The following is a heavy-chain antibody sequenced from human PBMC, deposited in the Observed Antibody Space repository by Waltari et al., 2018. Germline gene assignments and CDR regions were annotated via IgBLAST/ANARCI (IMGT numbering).Heavy chain of an antibody. Sequence: QVRLVQSGAEVEKPGASVQLSCKTIGYSSTTYYIHWVRQAPGQGLEWMGIINPSGDTTSYAQKFQGKLTMTRDTSTSTVYMEWSSLRSEDTALYYCAGSDYFYSGLDLWGQGTTVTVSS. V-gene: IGHV1-46*01. CDR2: INPSGDTT. CDR1: GYSSTTYY. CDR3: AGSDYFYSGLDL. J-gene: IGHJ6*02.